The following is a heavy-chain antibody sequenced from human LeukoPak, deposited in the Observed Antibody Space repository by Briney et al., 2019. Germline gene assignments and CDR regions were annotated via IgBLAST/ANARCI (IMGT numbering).Heavy chain of an antibody. CDR3: ARKYSSGWYGWYFDY. CDR2: INPNSGGT. CDR1: GYTITGYY. V-gene: IGHV1-2*02. D-gene: IGHD6-19*01. Sequence: WASVKVSCKASGYTITGYYMHWVRQAPGQGLEWMGWINPNSGGTNYAQKFQGRVTMTRDTSISTAYMELSRLRSDDTAVYYCARKYSSGWYGWYFDYWGQGTLVTVSS. J-gene: IGHJ4*02.